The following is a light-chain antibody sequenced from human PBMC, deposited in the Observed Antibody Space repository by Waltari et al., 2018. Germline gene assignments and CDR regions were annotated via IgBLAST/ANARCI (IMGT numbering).Light chain of an antibody. CDR2: GAS. J-gene: IGKJ2*01. CDR1: QRLGQNY. Sequence: IVLTQSPGTLSLSPGDRASLSCKASQRLGQNYVAWYQHKPGQAPRLVIYGASSRAAGIPDRFSGSGSGTDFTLTISRLEPEDFAVYYCQQYASSVLYTFGQGTKLEIK. CDR3: QQYASSVLYT. V-gene: IGKV3-20*01.